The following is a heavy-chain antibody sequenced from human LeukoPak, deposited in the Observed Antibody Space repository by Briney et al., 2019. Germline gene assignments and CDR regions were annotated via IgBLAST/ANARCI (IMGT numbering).Heavy chain of an antibody. Sequence: PGGSLRLSCAASGFTFSSYEMNWVRQAPGKGLEWVSYISSSGSTIYYADSVKGRFTISRDNAKNSLYLQMNSLRAEDTAVYYCARDSSGYYVGPSGYWGQGTLVTVSS. CDR2: ISSSGSTI. D-gene: IGHD3-22*01. CDR1: GFTFSSYE. J-gene: IGHJ4*02. CDR3: ARDSSGYYVGPSGY. V-gene: IGHV3-48*03.